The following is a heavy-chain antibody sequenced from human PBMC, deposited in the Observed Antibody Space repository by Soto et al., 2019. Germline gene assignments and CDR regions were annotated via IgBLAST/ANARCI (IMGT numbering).Heavy chain of an antibody. D-gene: IGHD2-2*01. CDR2: IDHSGNA. Sequence: PSETLSLTCAVYGGSFSGYSWSWIRQPPERGLEWIGEIDHSGNAKYNPSLKSRVTISLDTSKNQFSLKLSSVTAADTAVFYCAREINRYSTARFDHWGPGTLVTVSS. CDR1: GGSFSGYS. J-gene: IGHJ5*02. V-gene: IGHV4-34*01. CDR3: AREINRYSTARFDH.